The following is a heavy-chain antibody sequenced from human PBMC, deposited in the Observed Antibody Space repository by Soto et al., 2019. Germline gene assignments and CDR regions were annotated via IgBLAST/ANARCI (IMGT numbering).Heavy chain of an antibody. CDR2: IYYSGST. J-gene: IGHJ4*02. CDR1: GGSISSGGYY. V-gene: IGHV4-31*03. CDR3: ARGGTHYYDSSGYYLDY. Sequence: PSETLSLTCSVSGGSISSGGYYWSWIRQHPGKGLEWIGYIYYSGSTYYNPSLKSRVTISVDTSKNQFSLKLSSVTAADTAVYYCARGGTHYYDSSGYYLDYWGQGTLVTVSS. D-gene: IGHD3-22*01.